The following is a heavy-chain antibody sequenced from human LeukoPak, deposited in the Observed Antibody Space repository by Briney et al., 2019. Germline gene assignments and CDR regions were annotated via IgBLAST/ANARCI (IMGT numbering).Heavy chain of an antibody. CDR3: AKGSSNWRDYYYFDY. V-gene: IGHV3-23*01. D-gene: IGHD6-13*01. Sequence: GGSLRLSCAASGFTFSSYAVSWVRQAPGKGLAWVSAISDSGGSTQYADSVKGRFIISRDNSKNTLYLPMNSLRVEDTAVYYCAKGSSNWRDYYYFDYWGQGTLVTVSS. CDR1: GFTFSSYA. CDR2: ISDSGGST. J-gene: IGHJ4*02.